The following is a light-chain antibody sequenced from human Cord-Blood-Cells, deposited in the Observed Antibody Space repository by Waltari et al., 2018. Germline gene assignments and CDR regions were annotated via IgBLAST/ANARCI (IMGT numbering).Light chain of an antibody. Sequence: DIVMTQSPLSLPVTPGEPASISCRSSQSLLHSNGYNYLDWFLQKPGQSPQLLFSLGSNRASGVPDRFSGSGSGTDFTLKISRVEAEDVGVYYCMQALQTPLTFGQGTKVEIK. CDR2: LGS. J-gene: IGKJ1*01. CDR3: MQALQTPLT. V-gene: IGKV2-28*01. CDR1: QSLLHSNGYNY.